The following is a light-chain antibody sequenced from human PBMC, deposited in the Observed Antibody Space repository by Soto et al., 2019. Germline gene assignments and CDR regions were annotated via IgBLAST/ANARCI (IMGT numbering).Light chain of an antibody. J-gene: IGKJ2*01. CDR1: QSISSY. Sequence: DLQMTQSPSSLSASVGDRVTITCRASQSISSYLNWYQQKPGKAPKFLIQETSSVQSGVPSRFRGSGSGTDFTLTITSLQPEDFATYYCQQSFTTPYTFGQGTKLEIK. CDR2: ETS. V-gene: IGKV1-39*01. CDR3: QQSFTTPYT.